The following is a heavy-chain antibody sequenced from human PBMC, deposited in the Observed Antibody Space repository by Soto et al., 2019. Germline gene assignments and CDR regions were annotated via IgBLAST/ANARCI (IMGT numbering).Heavy chain of an antibody. V-gene: IGHV5-51*01. CDR2: IYPGDSDT. J-gene: IGHJ6*02. CDR1: GYSFTSYW. CDR3: ARHFTMEPSTGYYGMDV. Sequence: SGESLKISCKGSGYSFTSYWIGWVRQMPGKGLEWMGIIYPGDSDTRYSPSFQGQVTISADKSISTAYLQWSSLKASDTAMYYCARHFTMEPSTGYYGMDVWGQGTTVTVSS. D-gene: IGHD3-10*01.